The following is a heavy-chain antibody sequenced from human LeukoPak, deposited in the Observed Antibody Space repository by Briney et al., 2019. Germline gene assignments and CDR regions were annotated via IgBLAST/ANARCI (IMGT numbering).Heavy chain of an antibody. V-gene: IGHV3-48*03. CDR3: ARDGDYYDSSGYYLAFDI. D-gene: IGHD3-22*01. J-gene: IGHJ3*02. CDR1: GFTFSSYE. Sequence: PGGSLRLSCAASGFTFSSYEMNWVRQAPGKGLEWVSYISSSGSTIYYADSVKGRFTISRDNAKNSLYLQMNSLRAEDTAVYYCARDGDYYDSSGYYLAFDIWGQGTMVTVSS. CDR2: ISSSGSTI.